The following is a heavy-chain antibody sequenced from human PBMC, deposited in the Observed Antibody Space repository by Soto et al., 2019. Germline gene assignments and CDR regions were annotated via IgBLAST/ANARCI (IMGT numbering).Heavy chain of an antibody. CDR1: GFTFNNYA. V-gene: IGHV3-23*01. J-gene: IGHJ4*02. CDR3: AKGRGGAGSLTPRFGF. Sequence: EVQLLESGGGLVQPGGSLRLSCAASGFTFNNYAMTWVRQAPGKGLEWVSAISGGGDTTSYADSVKGRFTVTRDGSKNTLYLQMSSLISEDTALYYCAKGRGGAGSLTPRFGFWGQGTLVTVSS. CDR2: ISGGGDTT. D-gene: IGHD3-10*01.